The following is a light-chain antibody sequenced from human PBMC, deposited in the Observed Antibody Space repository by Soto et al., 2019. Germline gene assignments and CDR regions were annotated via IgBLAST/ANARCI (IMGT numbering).Light chain of an antibody. Sequence: ELVMTQSPATLSVSPGERATLSCRASQFVSTNLAWYQQRPGQAPRLLIYGASTRAIGVPARFSGSGSGTEFTLPISSLQSEDFAVYYCQQYNDRPRTFGQGTKVDIK. CDR2: GAS. J-gene: IGKJ1*01. CDR3: QQYNDRPRT. V-gene: IGKV3-15*01. CDR1: QFVSTN.